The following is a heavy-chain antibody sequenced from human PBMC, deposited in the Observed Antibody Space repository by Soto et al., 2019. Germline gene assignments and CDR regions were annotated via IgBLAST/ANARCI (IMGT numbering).Heavy chain of an antibody. CDR2: ITANNVNT. J-gene: IGHJ4*02. Sequence: GXSVKVSCKTSGYTFTSYGISWVRQAPGQGLEWMGWITANNVNTNYAQKFQGRVTMTTDTSTATAYMDLRSLRSDDTAVYYCARDMGGYYFEPNDYWGQGTLVTVSS. CDR1: GYTFTSYG. V-gene: IGHV1-18*01. D-gene: IGHD3-22*01. CDR3: ARDMGGYYFEPNDY.